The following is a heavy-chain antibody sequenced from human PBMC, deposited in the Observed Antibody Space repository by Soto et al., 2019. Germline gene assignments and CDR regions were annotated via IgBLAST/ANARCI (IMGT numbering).Heavy chain of an antibody. Sequence: PSEPLSLPCTVSVGSFSSCSYYWSWVLQPRGKGLEWIGYIYYSGSTNYNPSLKSRVTISVDTSKNQFSLKLSSVTAADTAVYYCARDLSGGWYRGAFDIWGQGTMVTVSS. CDR3: ARDLSGGWYRGAFDI. CDR1: VGSFSSCSYY. V-gene: IGHV4-61*01. D-gene: IGHD6-19*01. CDR2: IYYSGST. J-gene: IGHJ3*02.